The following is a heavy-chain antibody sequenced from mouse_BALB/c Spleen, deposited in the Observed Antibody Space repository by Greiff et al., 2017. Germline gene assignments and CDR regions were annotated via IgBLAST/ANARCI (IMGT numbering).Heavy chain of an antibody. CDR1: GYTFSSYW. CDR2: ILPGSGST. V-gene: IGHV1-9*01. D-gene: IGHD1-1*01. CDR3: ARTTTVVANYAMDY. Sequence: QVQLQQSGAELMKPGASVKISCKATGYTFSSYWIEWVKQRPGHGLEWIGEILPGSGSTNYNEKFKGKATFTADTSSNTAYMQLSSLTSEDSAVYYCARTTTVVANYAMDYWGQGTSVTVSS. J-gene: IGHJ4*01.